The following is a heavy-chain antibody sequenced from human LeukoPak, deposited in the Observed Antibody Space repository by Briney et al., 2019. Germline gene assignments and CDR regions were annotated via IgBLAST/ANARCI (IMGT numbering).Heavy chain of an antibody. Sequence: ASVKVSCKASGYTFTSYAMNWVRQAPGQGLEWMGWINTSTGNPTHAQGFTGRFVFSLDTSVSTAYLQISSLKAEGTAVYYCARDVRLLWFGEPTINYWGQGTLVTVSS. CDR2: INTSTGNP. V-gene: IGHV7-4-1*02. CDR3: ARDVRLLWFGEPTINY. D-gene: IGHD3-10*01. CDR1: GYTFTSYA. J-gene: IGHJ4*02.